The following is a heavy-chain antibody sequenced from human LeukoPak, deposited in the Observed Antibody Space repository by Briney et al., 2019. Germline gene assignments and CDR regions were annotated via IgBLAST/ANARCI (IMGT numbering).Heavy chain of an antibody. J-gene: IGHJ5*02. CDR3: ARGIFT. CDR2: IKQDGSEK. Sequence: GGSPRLSCAASGFTVSSNYMSWVRQAPGKGLEWVANIKQDGSEKYYVDSVKGRFTISRDNAKNSLYLQMNSLRAEDTAVYYCARGIFTWGQGTLVTVSS. CDR1: GFTVSSNY. V-gene: IGHV3-7*01.